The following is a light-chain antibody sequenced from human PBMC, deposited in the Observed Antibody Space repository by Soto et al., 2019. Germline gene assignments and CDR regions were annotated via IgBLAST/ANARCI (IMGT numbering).Light chain of an antibody. J-gene: IGKJ1*01. Sequence: DIQMAQSPCPLSASVGDRVTITCRASQSISTWLAWYQQKPGKAPKLLIYDVSNLESGVPSRFSGSGSGTEFTLTISSLQPDDVATYYCQQYNTFWTFGQGTKVDIK. CDR1: QSISTW. CDR2: DVS. V-gene: IGKV1-5*01. CDR3: QQYNTFWT.